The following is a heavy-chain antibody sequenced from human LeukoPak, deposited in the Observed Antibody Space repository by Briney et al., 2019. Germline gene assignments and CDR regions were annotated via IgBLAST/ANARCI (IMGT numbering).Heavy chain of an antibody. J-gene: IGHJ4*02. CDR1: GFTFSSYS. CDR2: ISSSSSYI. Sequence: PGGSLRLSCAASGFTFSSYSMNWVRQAPGKGLEWVSSISSSSSYIYYADSVEGRFTISRDNAKNSLYLQMHSLRAEDTAVYYCARGPICTNGVCYPAPFAYWGQGTLVTVSS. V-gene: IGHV3-21*01. CDR3: ARGPICTNGVCYPAPFAY. D-gene: IGHD2-8*01.